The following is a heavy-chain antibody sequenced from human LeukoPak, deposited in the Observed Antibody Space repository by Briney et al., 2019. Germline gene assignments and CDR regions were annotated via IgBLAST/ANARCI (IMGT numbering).Heavy chain of an antibody. CDR1: VGCISSYY. CDR2: VYYSGST. CDR3: ARVPSYYFDY. Sequence: SETLSLTCTVSVGCISSYYWSWIRQPPGKGLEWIGYVYYSGSTDYNPSLKSRITISIDTSKNQFSLKLSSVTAADTAVYYCARVPSYYFDYWGQGTLVTVSS. D-gene: IGHD3-10*01. J-gene: IGHJ4*02. V-gene: IGHV4-59*01.